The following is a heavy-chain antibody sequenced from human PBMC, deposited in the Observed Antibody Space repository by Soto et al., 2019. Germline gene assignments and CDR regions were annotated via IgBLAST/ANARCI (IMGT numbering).Heavy chain of an antibody. CDR1: GYTFTSYD. CDR2: MNPNSGNT. CDR3: ARVMITFGGVIANFDY. Sequence: GASVKVSCKASGYTFTSYDINWVRQATGQGLEWMGWMNPNSGNTGYAQKFQGRVTMTRNTSISTAYMELSSLSSEDTAVYYCARVMITFGGVIANFDYWGQGTLVTISS. V-gene: IGHV1-8*01. D-gene: IGHD3-16*02. J-gene: IGHJ4*02.